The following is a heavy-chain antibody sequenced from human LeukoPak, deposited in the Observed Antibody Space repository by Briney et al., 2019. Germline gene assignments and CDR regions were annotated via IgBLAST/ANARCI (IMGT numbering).Heavy chain of an antibody. V-gene: IGHV3-23*01. CDR2: ISRSGGTT. CDR1: GFTFSSYV. Sequence: GGSLRLSCAASGFTFSSYVFNWVRQAPGKGLEWVSAISRSGGTTNYADSVKGRFTISRDNSKNTLYLQMNSLRAEDTAVYYCAKDGLSSSWYRFDYWGQGTLVTVSS. CDR3: AKDGLSSSWYRFDY. J-gene: IGHJ4*02. D-gene: IGHD6-13*01.